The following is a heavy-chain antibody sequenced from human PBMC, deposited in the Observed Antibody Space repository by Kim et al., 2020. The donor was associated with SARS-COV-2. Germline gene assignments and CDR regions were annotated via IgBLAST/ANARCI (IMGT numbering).Heavy chain of an antibody. CDR3: ARVTYFDSSGYYYP. CDR2: ISAYNGNT. J-gene: IGHJ4*02. CDR1: GYTFNMFG. D-gene: IGHD3-22*01. Sequence: ASVKVSCKASGYTFNMFGISWLRQAPGQGLEWMGWISAYNGNTNYAQRLQDRVTMTTDTSTNTVYMELRSLRSDDSAIYYCARVTYFDSSGYYYPWGQGTLVTVSS. V-gene: IGHV1-18*01.